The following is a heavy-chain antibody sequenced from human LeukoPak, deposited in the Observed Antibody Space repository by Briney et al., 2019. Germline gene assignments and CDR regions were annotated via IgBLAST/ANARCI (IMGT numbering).Heavy chain of an antibody. J-gene: IGHJ4*02. Sequence: KPSETLSLTCTVSGGSVSSGSYYWSWIRQSPGKGLEWIGYIYYSGSTNYNPSLKSRVTISLDTSKNQFSLKLSSVTAADTAVYYCARGGFPKPDCSGVSCYTEFDFWGQGTLVTASS. V-gene: IGHV4-61*01. CDR1: GGSVSSGSYY. D-gene: IGHD2-15*01. CDR3: ARGGFPKPDCSGVSCYTEFDF. CDR2: IYYSGST.